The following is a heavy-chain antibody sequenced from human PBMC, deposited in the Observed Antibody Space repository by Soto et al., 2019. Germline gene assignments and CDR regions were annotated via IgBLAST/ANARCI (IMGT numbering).Heavy chain of an antibody. CDR1: GFTFDDYG. V-gene: IGHV3-20*01. CDR3: ARVPGGYNWNYQFDY. J-gene: IGHJ4*02. Sequence: PGGSLRLSCAASGFTFDDYGMSWVRQAPGKGLEWVSGINWNGGSTGYADSVKGRFTISRDNAKNSLYLQMNSLRAEDTALYHCARVPGGYNWNYQFDYWGQGTLVTVSS. D-gene: IGHD1-7*01. CDR2: INWNGGST.